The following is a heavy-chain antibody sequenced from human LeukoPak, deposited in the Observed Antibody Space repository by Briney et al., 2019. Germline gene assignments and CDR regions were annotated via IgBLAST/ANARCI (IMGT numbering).Heavy chain of an antibody. D-gene: IGHD5-18*01. V-gene: IGHV3-23*01. CDR3: AKGIHFGYSYGYSFDY. J-gene: IGHJ4*02. CDR1: GFTFSSYA. CDR2: ISGSGGST. Sequence: GGSLRLSCAASGFTFSSYAVSWVRQAPGKGLEWVSTISGSGGSTYYAVSVKGRFTISRDNSKNTIYLQMNSLRAEDTAVYYCAKGIHFGYSYGYSFDYWSQGTLVTVSS.